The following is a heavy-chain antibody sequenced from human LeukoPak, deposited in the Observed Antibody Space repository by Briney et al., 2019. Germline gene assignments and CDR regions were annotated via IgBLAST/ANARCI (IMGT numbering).Heavy chain of an antibody. CDR3: ARGSPVVVAATLAY. D-gene: IGHD2-15*01. CDR2: INAGNGNT. CDR1: GYTFTSYA. Sequence: ASVKVSCKASGYTFTSYAMHWVRQAPGQRLEWMGWINAGNGNTKYSQKFQGRVTITRDTSASTAYMELSSLRSEDTAVYYCARGSPVVVAATLAYWGQGTLVTVSS. V-gene: IGHV1-3*01. J-gene: IGHJ4*02.